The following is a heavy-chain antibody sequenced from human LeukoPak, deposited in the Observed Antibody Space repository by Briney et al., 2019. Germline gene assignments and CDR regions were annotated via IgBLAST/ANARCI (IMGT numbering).Heavy chain of an antibody. J-gene: IGHJ4*02. CDR2: ISYDGSDK. CDR3: AKDGNSGWGDY. V-gene: IGHV3-30*18. CDR1: GFTFSTYV. D-gene: IGHD6-19*01. Sequence: GGSLRLSCAASGFTFSTYVMHWVRQAPGKGLEWVAVISYDGSDKSYADSVKGRFTISRDNSKNTLYLQMNSLRAEDTAVYYCAKDGNSGWGDYWGQGTLVTVSS.